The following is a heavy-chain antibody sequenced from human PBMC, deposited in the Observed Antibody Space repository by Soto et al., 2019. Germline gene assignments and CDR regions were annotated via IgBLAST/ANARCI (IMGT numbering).Heavy chain of an antibody. Sequence: PGGSLRLSCAASGFTFSRYSMNWVRQAPGKGLEWVSSISSSSSYIYYADSVKGRFTISRDNAKNSLYLQMNSLRAEDTAVYYCARDQRQQDAFDIWGQGTMLTVSS. V-gene: IGHV3-21*01. CDR3: ARDQRQQDAFDI. J-gene: IGHJ3*02. CDR2: ISSSSSYI. CDR1: GFTFSRYS. D-gene: IGHD6-13*01.